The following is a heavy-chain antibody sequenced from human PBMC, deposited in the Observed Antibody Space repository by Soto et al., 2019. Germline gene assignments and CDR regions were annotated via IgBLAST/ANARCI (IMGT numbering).Heavy chain of an antibody. CDR2: IRSKANGGTT. CDR1: GFTFGDYT. D-gene: IGHD2-15*01. CDR3: TRDFGGNFDY. J-gene: IGHJ4*02. Sequence: GGSLRLSCTVSGFTFGDYTMSWVRQAPGEGLEWVGFIRSKANGGTTEYAASVQGRFTFSRDDSKSIAYLQMNSLRNEDTAVYYCTRDFGGNFDYWGQGTLVTVSS. V-gene: IGHV3-49*04.